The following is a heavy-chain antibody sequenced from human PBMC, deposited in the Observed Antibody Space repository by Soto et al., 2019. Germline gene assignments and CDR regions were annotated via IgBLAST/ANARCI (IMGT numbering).Heavy chain of an antibody. D-gene: IGHD1-26*01. J-gene: IGHJ6*02. CDR1: GFTFTFYW. Sequence: EVQLVESGGGLVQPRGSLRLSCAVSGFTFTFYWMAWVRQAPGKGLEWVANINQDGSEKYYVDSVKGRFTISRDDDKNSSYLQMNSLGAEDTAVYYCARVRRRDWEMLQMLTYFYYGMDVWGQGTTVTVSS. CDR3: ARVRRRDWEMLQMLTYFYYGMDV. V-gene: IGHV3-7*01. CDR2: INQDGSEK.